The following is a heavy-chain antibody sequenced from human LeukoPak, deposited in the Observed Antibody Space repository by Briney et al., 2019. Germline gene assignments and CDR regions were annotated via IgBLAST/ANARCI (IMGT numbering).Heavy chain of an antibody. CDR1: GFTFSSYG. CDR2: ISDGGSDT. Sequence: GGSLRLFCAASGFTFSSYGMNWVRQAPGKGLEWVSAISDGGSDTFYADSVRGRFAISRDNSKNTLFLQMNSLRAEDTAVYYCAKRVPYSSSSVYFDFWGQGTLVTVSS. CDR3: AKRVPYSSSSVYFDF. V-gene: IGHV3-23*01. J-gene: IGHJ4*02. D-gene: IGHD6-6*01.